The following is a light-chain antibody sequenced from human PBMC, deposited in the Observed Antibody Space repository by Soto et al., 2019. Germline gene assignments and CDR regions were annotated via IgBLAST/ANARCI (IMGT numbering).Light chain of an antibody. CDR1: QSIRSY. V-gene: IGKV1-39*01. J-gene: IGKJ1*01. CDR3: QQSYGTPWT. CDR2: AAS. Sequence: DIQMTESPSSLSATIGDRLIITCRASQSIRSYLNGYQQKPGKAPKLLIYAASSVQSGVPSRFSGSGSGTDFTLTISSLQPEDFATYYCQQSYGTPWTFGQGTKVDI.